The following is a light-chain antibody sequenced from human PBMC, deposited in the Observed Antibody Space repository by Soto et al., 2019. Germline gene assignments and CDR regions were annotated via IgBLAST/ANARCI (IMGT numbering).Light chain of an antibody. CDR1: QDISNY. V-gene: IGKV1-17*03. CDR2: AAS. J-gene: IGKJ1*01. Sequence: DIQMTQSPSAMSASVGDRVTITCRASQDISNYLAWFQQKPGKGPKRLIYAASSLQSGVPSRFSGSGSGTEFTLTISRLQPEDFATYYCLQHNGYPRTFGQGTKVEIK. CDR3: LQHNGYPRT.